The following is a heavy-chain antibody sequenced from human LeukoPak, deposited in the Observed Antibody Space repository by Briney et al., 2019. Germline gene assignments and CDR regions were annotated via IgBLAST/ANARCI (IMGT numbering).Heavy chain of an antibody. CDR1: GGSISSSSYY. Sequence: PSETLSLTCTVSGGSISSSSYYWGWIRQPPGKGPEWIGSIYYSGSTYYNPSLKSRVTISVDTSKNQFSLNLRSVNTADTAVYYCARVDLGGSGYFFDQWGQGALVTVSS. CDR2: IYYSGST. CDR3: ARVDLGGSGYFFDQ. J-gene: IGHJ4*02. D-gene: IGHD3-22*01. V-gene: IGHV4-39*07.